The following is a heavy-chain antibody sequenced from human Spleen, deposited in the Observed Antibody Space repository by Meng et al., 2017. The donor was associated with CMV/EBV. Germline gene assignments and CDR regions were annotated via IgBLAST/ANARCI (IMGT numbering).Heavy chain of an antibody. Sequence: GGSLRLSCAASGFTFSSYSMNWVRQAPGKGLEWVAHINSDGSSTTYAESVKGRITISRDNAKRTLFLQMNSLRAEDTAVYFCTRGLRLGGGMDVWGQGTTVTVSS. V-gene: IGHV3-74*01. CDR3: TRGLRLGGGMDV. D-gene: IGHD4-11*01. J-gene: IGHJ6*02. CDR1: GFTFSSYS. CDR2: INSDGSST.